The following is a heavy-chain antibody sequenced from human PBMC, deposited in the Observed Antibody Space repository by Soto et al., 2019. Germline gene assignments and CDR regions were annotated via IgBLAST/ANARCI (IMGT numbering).Heavy chain of an antibody. Sequence: PSETLSLTCTVSGGSISSYYWSWIRQPPGKGLEKIGYIYYSGSTNYNPSIKSRVTISVDTSKNQFSLKLSSMTAADTAVYYCATAYGSGSYYTPPYYYYYYMDVWSKGTTVTVSS. CDR3: ATAYGSGSYYTPPYYYYYYMDV. CDR1: GGSISSYY. V-gene: IGHV4-59*08. CDR2: IYYSGST. D-gene: IGHD3-10*01. J-gene: IGHJ6*03.